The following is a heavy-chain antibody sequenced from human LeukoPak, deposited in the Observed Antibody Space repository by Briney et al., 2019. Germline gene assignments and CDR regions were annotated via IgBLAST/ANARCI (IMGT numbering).Heavy chain of an antibody. CDR2: IYTSGST. CDR1: GGSISSYY. V-gene: IGHV4-4*07. CDR3: ARESIVAGTARYLDS. D-gene: IGHD6-6*01. Sequence: SETLSLTCTVSGGSISSYYWTWVRQPAGKGLEWIGRIYTSGSTSYSPSLKSRVTMSVDTSKNEFSLKLNSVTAADTALYYCARESIVAGTARYLDSWGQGTLVTVSS. J-gene: IGHJ4*02.